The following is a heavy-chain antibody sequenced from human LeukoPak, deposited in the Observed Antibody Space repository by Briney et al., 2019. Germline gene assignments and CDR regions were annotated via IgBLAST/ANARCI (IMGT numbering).Heavy chain of an antibody. Sequence: GGSLRLSCAASGFTFSSCAMSWVRQAPGKGLEWVSGVSGGGVGTYYADSVKGRFTISRDNSKNTLYLEMNSLRVEDTAVYYCARDEDKRLPINYFDPWGQGTLVTVSS. CDR1: GFTFSSCA. CDR3: ARDEDKRLPINYFDP. CDR2: VSGGGVGT. V-gene: IGHV3-23*01. D-gene: IGHD2-15*01. J-gene: IGHJ5*02.